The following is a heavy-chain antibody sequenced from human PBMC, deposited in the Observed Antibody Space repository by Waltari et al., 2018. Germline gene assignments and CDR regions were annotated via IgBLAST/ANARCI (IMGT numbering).Heavy chain of an antibody. CDR2: IYSGGST. V-gene: IGHV3-53*01. J-gene: IGHJ4*02. CDR3: ARFDSSSLYFDY. CDR1: GFTVSSNY. D-gene: IGHD6-13*01. Sequence: EVQLVESGGGLIQPGGSLRISCAASGFTVSSNYMSWVRQAPGKGLEWVSVIYSGGSTYYADSVKGRFTISRDNSKNTLYLQMNSLRAEDTAVYYCARFDSSSLYFDYWGQGTLVTVSS.